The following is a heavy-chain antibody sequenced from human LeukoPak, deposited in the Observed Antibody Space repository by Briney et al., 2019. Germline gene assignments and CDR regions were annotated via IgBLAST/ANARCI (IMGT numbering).Heavy chain of an antibody. CDR3: ARHPSYYYYDSSSYYFRPPDY. V-gene: IGHV5-51*01. CDR2: IYPGDSDT. CDR1: GYSFTSYW. D-gene: IGHD3-22*01. J-gene: IGHJ4*02. Sequence: GESLKISCKGSGYSFTSYWIGWVRQMPGKGLEWMGTIYPGDSDTRYSPSFQGQVTISADKSISTAYLQWSSLKASDTAMYYCARHPSYYYYDSSSYYFRPPDYWGQGTLVTVSS.